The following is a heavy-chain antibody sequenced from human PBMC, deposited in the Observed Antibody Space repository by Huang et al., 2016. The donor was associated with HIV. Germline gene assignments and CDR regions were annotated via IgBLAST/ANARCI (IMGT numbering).Heavy chain of an antibody. CDR2: ISSNVYGGTV. CDR3: STDGEPYYFEY. Sequence: EVNMVESGGGSVQPGRSLRLSCLTSGFPFRDYAITWFRQAPGKGREWVGLISSNVYGGTVQYAASVKGRFIISRDDSRNIAYLEMNSPKTDDTGTYYCSTDGEPYYFEYWGRGTRVTVAS. V-gene: IGHV3-49*03. CDR1: GFPFRDYA. J-gene: IGHJ4*02.